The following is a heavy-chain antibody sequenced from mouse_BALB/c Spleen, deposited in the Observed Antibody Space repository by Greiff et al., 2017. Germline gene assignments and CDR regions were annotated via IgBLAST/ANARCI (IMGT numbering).Heavy chain of an antibody. CDR1: GYTFTSYW. V-gene: IGHV1-5*01. J-gene: IGHJ2*01. Sequence: VQLKQSGPVLARPGASVKMSCKASGYTFTSYWMHWVKQRPGQGLEWIGAIYPGNSDTSYNQKFKGKAKLTAVTSTSTAYMELSSLTNEDSAVYYGTRKGGNYAFFDYWGQGTTRTVSS. D-gene: IGHD2-1*01. CDR2: IYPGNSDT. CDR3: TRKGGNYAFFDY.